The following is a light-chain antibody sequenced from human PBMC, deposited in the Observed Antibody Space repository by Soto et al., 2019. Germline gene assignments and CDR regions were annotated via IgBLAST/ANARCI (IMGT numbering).Light chain of an antibody. CDR3: MQAIQAPQT. Sequence: DIVLTQSPLSLPVTPGEPASISCRSSQSLLHSNGNIYLDWYLQKPGQSPQLLIYLGSIRASGVPDRFSGSGSCTDFTLKITRVEAEYVGVYYYMQAIQAPQTFGLGTKVEIK. V-gene: IGKV2-28*01. J-gene: IGKJ1*01. CDR2: LGS. CDR1: QSLLHSNGNIY.